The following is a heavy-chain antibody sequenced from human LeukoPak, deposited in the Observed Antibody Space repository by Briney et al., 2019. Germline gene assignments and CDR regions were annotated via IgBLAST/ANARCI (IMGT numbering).Heavy chain of an antibody. D-gene: IGHD3-3*01. Sequence: PSETLSLTCTVSGGSISSSSYYWGWIRQPPGKGLEWIGSIYYSGSTYYNPSLKSRVTISVDTSKNQFSLKLSSVTAADTAVYYCARENRSYDFWSGSCPDYWGQGTLVTVSS. V-gene: IGHV4-39*07. CDR2: IYYSGST. J-gene: IGHJ4*02. CDR3: ARENRSYDFWSGSCPDY. CDR1: GGSISSSSYY.